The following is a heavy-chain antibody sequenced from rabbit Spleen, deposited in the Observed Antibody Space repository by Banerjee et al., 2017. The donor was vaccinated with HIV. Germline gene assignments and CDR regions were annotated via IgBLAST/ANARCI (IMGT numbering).Heavy chain of an antibody. D-gene: IGHD8-1*01. CDR1: GFPFSDKAV. J-gene: IGHJ4*01. CDR3: ARDAGSFDYIDVYFNL. Sequence: QEQLVESGGGLVKPGASLTLSCKASGFPFSDKAVMCWVRQAPGKGLEWIACINALTGKAVYASWAKGRFTFSKTSSTTVTLQMTSLTVADMATYFCARDAGSFDYIDVYFNLWGQGTLVTVS. V-gene: IGHV1S45*01. CDR2: INALTGKA.